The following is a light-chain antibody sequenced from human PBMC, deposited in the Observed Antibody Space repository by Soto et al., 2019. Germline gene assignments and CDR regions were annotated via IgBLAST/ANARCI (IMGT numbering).Light chain of an antibody. J-gene: IGKJ5*01. CDR3: QQYGSSPPIT. CDR1: QSVSSSY. V-gene: IGKV3-20*01. CDR2: GAS. Sequence: EIVLTQSPGTLSLSPGERATLSCRASQSVSSSYLAWYQQKPGQAPRFLIYGASSRPTGIPDRFSGSGSGTDFTLTISRLEPEDFAVYYFQQYGSSPPITFGQGTRLEIK.